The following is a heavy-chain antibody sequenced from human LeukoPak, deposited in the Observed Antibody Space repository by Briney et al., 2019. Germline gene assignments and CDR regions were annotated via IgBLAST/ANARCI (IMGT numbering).Heavy chain of an antibody. CDR3: ARDHYSSSIAGPLDY. Sequence: GGSLRLSCAASGFTFSSYSMNWVCQAPGKGLEWVSSISSSSSYIYYADSVKGRFTIPRDNAKNSLYLQMNSLRAEDTAVYYCARDHYSSSIAGPLDYWGQGTLVTVSS. CDR1: GFTFSSYS. CDR2: ISSSSSYI. J-gene: IGHJ4*02. V-gene: IGHV3-21*01. D-gene: IGHD6-6*01.